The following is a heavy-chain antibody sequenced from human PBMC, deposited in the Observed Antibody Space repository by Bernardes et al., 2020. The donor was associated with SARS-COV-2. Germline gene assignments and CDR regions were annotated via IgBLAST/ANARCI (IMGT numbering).Heavy chain of an antibody. D-gene: IGHD2-2*01. CDR1: GYTFTSYA. V-gene: IGHV7-4-1*02. CDR3: ARDDYCSSTSCYAGDGLYGMDV. Sequence: ASVKVSCKASGYTFTSYAMNWVRQAPGQGLEWMGWINTNTGNPTYAQGFTGRFVFSLDTSVSTAYLQISSLKAEDTAVYYCARDDYCSSTSCYAGDGLYGMDVWGQGTTVTVSS. CDR2: INTNTGNP. J-gene: IGHJ6*02.